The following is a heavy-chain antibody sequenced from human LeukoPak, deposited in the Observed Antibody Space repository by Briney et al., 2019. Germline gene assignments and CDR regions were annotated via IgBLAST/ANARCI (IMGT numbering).Heavy chain of an antibody. CDR2: IIPIFGTA. CDR3: ARDPDAGGVVTSYDY. CDR1: GGTFSSHA. Sequence: ASVKVSCKASGGTFSSHAISWVRQAPGQGLEWMGGIIPIFGTANYAQKFQGRVTITADESTSTAYMELSSLRSEDTAVYYCARDPDAGGVVTSYDYWGQGTLVTVSS. D-gene: IGHD3-3*01. V-gene: IGHV1-69*13. J-gene: IGHJ4*02.